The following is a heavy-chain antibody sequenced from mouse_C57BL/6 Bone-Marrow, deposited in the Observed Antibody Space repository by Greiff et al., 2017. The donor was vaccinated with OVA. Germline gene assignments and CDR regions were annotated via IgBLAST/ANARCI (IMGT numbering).Heavy chain of an antibody. CDR1: GYTFTSYC. CDR2: IDPSDSYT. CDR3: AKYGNWYFDV. D-gene: IGHD2-10*02. Sequence: QVQLQQPGAELVMPGASVKLSCKASGYTFTSYCMHWVKQRPGQGLEWIGEIDPSDSYTNYNQKFKGKSTLTVDKSSSTAYMQLSSLTSEDSAVYYCAKYGNWYFDVWGTGTTVTVSS. V-gene: IGHV1-69*01. J-gene: IGHJ1*03.